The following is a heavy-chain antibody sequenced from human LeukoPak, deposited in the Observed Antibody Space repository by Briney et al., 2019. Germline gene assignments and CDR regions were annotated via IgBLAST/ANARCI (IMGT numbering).Heavy chain of an antibody. Sequence: PGGSLRLSCAASGFTFSSYAMTWVRQAPGKGLEWVSTISGGGSTYYADSVKGRFTISRDNSKNTLYLQVNSLRAEDTAVYYCANSERSSWNYYFDYWGQGTLVTVSS. V-gene: IGHV3-23*01. CDR2: ISGGGST. J-gene: IGHJ4*02. CDR3: ANSERSSWNYYFDY. CDR1: GFTFSSYA. D-gene: IGHD6-13*01.